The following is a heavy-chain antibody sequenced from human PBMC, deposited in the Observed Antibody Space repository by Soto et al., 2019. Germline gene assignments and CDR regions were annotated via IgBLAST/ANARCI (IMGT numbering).Heavy chain of an antibody. CDR2: IIPIFGTA. J-gene: IGHJ3*02. CDR3: ARVVGIQLWADACDI. D-gene: IGHD5-18*01. Sequence: QVQLVQSGAEVKKPGSSVKVSCKASGGTFSSYAISWVRQAPGQGLEWMGGIIPIFGTANYVQKFQGRVTITADESTSTAYMELSSLRSDDTVVYYCARVVGIQLWADACDIWGQGTMVTVSS. V-gene: IGHV1-69*01. CDR1: GGTFSSYA.